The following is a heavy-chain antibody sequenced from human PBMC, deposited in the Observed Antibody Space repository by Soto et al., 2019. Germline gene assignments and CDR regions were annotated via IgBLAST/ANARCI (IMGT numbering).Heavy chain of an antibody. J-gene: IGHJ4*02. Sequence: PSETLSLTCAVYGGSFSGYYWSWIRQPPGKGLEWIGEINHSGSTNYNPSLKSRVTISVDTSKNQFSLKLSSVTAADTAVYYCARRDIYGHQAPYWGQGTLVTVSS. D-gene: IGHD2-15*01. CDR1: GGSFSGYY. CDR2: INHSGST. V-gene: IGHV4-34*01. CDR3: ARRDIYGHQAPY.